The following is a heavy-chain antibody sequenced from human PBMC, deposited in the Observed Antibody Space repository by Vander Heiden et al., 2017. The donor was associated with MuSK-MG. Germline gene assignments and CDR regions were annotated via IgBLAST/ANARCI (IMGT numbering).Heavy chain of an antibody. Sequence: EVQLVESGGGLVKPGGSLRLSRAASGFTFSSYSMNWVRQAPGKGLEWVSSISSSSSYIYYADAGKGRFTISRDNAKNALYLQMNSMRDEDTAVYYCATDEEVVVDAPGGYWGQGNLVTVSS. J-gene: IGHJ4*02. D-gene: IGHD2-15*01. CDR2: ISSSSSYI. CDR1: GFTFSSYS. V-gene: IGHV3-21*01. CDR3: ATDEEVVVDAPGGY.